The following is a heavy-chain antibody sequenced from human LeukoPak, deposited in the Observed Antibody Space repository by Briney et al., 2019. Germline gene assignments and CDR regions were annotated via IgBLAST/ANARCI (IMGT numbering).Heavy chain of an antibody. CDR2: ISYDGSNK. CDR3: ARDQYCSGGSCYFVGNWFDP. D-gene: IGHD2-15*01. J-gene: IGHJ5*02. Sequence: GGSLRLSCAASGFTFSSHGMHWVRQAPGKGLEWVALISYDGSNKQYADSVKGRFTISRDNTKNSLYLQMNSLRAEDTAMYYCARDQYCSGGSCYFVGNWFDPWGQGTLVTVSS. CDR1: GFTFSSHG. V-gene: IGHV3-30*03.